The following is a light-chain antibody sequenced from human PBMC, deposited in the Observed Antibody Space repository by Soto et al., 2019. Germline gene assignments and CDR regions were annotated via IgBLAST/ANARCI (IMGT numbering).Light chain of an antibody. CDR2: GDN. CDR1: SSNIGAGYN. V-gene: IGLV1-40*01. J-gene: IGLJ2*01. Sequence: QSVLTQPPSVSGAPGQRGTISCIGGSSNIGAGYNVHWYQQLPGTAPKLLISGDNNRPSGVPDRFSGSKSGASASLAITGLQDEDEADYCCQSSDRSLSGSRVVFGGGTKLTVL. CDR3: QSSDRSLSGSRVV.